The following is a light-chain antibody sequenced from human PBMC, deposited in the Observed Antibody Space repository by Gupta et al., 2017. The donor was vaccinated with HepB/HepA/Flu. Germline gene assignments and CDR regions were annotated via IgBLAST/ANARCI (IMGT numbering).Light chain of an antibody. V-gene: IGKV3-20*01. CDR2: GAS. Sequence: EIVLTQSPGTLSLSPGERATLSCRASQSVSSSYLAWYQQKPGQAPRLLIYGASSRDTGIPDRFSGSGSGTDFTLTISRREPEDFAVYYCQQYGSSPPWTFGQGTKLEIK. CDR1: QSVSSSY. J-gene: IGKJ2*02. CDR3: QQYGSSPPWT.